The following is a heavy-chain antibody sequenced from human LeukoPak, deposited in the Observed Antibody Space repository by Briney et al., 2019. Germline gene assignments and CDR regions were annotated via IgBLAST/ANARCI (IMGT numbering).Heavy chain of an antibody. J-gene: IGHJ4*02. CDR2: IFYSGST. D-gene: IGHD2-15*01. Sequence: SETLSLTCTVSGGSISSNSYYWGWIRQPPGKGLEWIGNIFYSGSTYYNPSLKSRVIISIDTSKSQFSLRLSSVTAADTAVYYCARQGVVAAIPFDYWGQGTLVTVSS. V-gene: IGHV4-39*01. CDR3: ARQGVVAAIPFDY. CDR1: GGSISSNSYY.